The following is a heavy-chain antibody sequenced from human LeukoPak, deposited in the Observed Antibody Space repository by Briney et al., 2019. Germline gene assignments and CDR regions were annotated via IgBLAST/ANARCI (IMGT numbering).Heavy chain of an antibody. V-gene: IGHV3-30*18. CDR3: AKDVLRAYYDILTGYSRFDY. CDR2: ISYDGSNK. Sequence: GGSLRLSCAASGFTFSNYDMHWVRQAPGKGLEWVAVISYDGSNKYYADSVEGRFTISRDNSKNTLYVQMNSLRAEDTAVYYCAKDVLRAYYDILTGYSRFDYWGQGTLVTVSS. CDR1: GFTFSNYD. J-gene: IGHJ4*02. D-gene: IGHD3-9*01.